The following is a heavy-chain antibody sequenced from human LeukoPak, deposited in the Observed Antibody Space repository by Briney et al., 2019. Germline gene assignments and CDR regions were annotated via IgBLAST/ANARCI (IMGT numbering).Heavy chain of an antibody. Sequence: GGSLRLSCAASGFTFSSYWMHWVRQAPGKGLVWVSRINSDGSSTSYADSVKGRFTISRDNARNTLYLQMNSLRAEDTAVYYCARVVRSSGWKPLGGWFDPWGQGTLVTVSS. V-gene: IGHV3-74*01. D-gene: IGHD6-19*01. CDR3: ARVVRSSGWKPLGGWFDP. CDR2: INSDGSST. CDR1: GFTFSSYW. J-gene: IGHJ5*02.